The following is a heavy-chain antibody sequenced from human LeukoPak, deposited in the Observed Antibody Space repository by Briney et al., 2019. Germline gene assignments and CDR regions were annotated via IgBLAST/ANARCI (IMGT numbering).Heavy chain of an antibody. V-gene: IGHV4-4*09. Sequence: SETLSLTCTVSGGSISSYYWSWIRQPPGKGLEWIGYIYTSGSTNYNPSLKSRDTISVDTSKNQFSLKLSSVTAADTAVYYCARLTYSSSWFSYYYYMDVWGKGTTVTVSS. CDR3: ARLTYSSSWFSYYYYMDV. CDR2: IYTSGST. CDR1: GGSISSYY. J-gene: IGHJ6*03. D-gene: IGHD6-13*01.